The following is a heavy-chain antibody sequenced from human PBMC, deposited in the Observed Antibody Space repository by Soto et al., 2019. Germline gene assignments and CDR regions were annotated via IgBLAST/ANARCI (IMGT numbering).Heavy chain of an antibody. V-gene: IGHV3-21*01. D-gene: IGHD6-19*01. Sequence: GGSLRLSCAASGFTFSSYSMNWVRQAPGKGLEWVSSISSSSSYIYYEDSVKGRFTISRDNAKNSLYLQMNSLRAEDTDVYYCARDTAVAGMWKYNWFDPWGQGTLVTVSS. CDR1: GFTFSSYS. CDR3: ARDTAVAGMWKYNWFDP. CDR2: ISSSSSYI. J-gene: IGHJ5*02.